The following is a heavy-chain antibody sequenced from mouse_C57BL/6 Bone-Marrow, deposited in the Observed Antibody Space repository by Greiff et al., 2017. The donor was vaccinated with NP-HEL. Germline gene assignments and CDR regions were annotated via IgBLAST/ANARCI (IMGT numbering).Heavy chain of an antibody. V-gene: IGHV8-8*01. CDR2: IWWDDDK. D-gene: IGHD1-1*01. CDR1: GFSLSTFGMG. CDR3: ARWRTVVARRGYFDY. Sequence: QVTLKESGPGILQPSQTLSLTCSFSGFSLSTFGMGVGWIRQPSGKGLEWLAHIWWDDDKYYNPALKSRLTISKDTSKNQVFLKIANVDTADTATYYCARWRTVVARRGYFDYWGQGTTLTVSS. J-gene: IGHJ2*01.